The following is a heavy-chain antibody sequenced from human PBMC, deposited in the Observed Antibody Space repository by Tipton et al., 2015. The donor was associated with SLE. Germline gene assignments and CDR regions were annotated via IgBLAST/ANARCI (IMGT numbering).Heavy chain of an antibody. Sequence: TLSLTCTVSGGSISSYYWSWIWLPPGKGLEWIGCIYYSGNTNYNPSLKSRVTISVDTSKNQFSLNLSSVTAADTAVYYCARDLSGAHYDLWGRGTLVTVSS. D-gene: IGHD3-3*01. J-gene: IGHJ2*01. CDR3: ARDLSGAHYDL. V-gene: IGHV4-59*01. CDR1: GGSISSYY. CDR2: IYYSGNT.